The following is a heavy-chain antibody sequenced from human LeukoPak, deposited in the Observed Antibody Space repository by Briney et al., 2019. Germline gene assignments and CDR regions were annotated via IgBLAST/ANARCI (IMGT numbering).Heavy chain of an antibody. CDR3: ARVPDCSSTSCYEGSWFDP. J-gene: IGHJ5*02. V-gene: IGHV1-18*01. Sequence: ASVKVSCKASGYTFASYDISWVRQAPGQRLERMGWISAYNGNTNYAQKLQGRVTMTTDTSTSTAYMELRSLRSDDTAVYYCARVPDCSSTSCYEGSWFDPWGQGTLVTVSS. CDR1: GYTFASYD. D-gene: IGHD2-2*01. CDR2: ISAYNGNT.